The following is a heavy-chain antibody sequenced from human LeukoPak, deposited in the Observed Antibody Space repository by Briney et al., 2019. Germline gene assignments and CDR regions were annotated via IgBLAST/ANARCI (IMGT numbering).Heavy chain of an antibody. CDR1: GFTFSSYW. Sequence: GGSLRLSCAASGFTFSSYWMSWVRQAPGKGLEWVATLKKEGVEKYYVDSVKGRFTISRDNAKNSLYLQMNSLRAEDTAVYYCARAIHVLRFLDWLSDTYYLDYWGQGTLVTVSS. V-gene: IGHV3-7*01. CDR2: LKKEGVEK. J-gene: IGHJ4*02. CDR3: ARAIHVLRFLDWLSDTYYLDY. D-gene: IGHD3-3*01.